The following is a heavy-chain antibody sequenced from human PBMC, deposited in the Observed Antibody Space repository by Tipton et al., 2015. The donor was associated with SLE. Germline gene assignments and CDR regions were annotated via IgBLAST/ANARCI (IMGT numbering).Heavy chain of an antibody. CDR2: ITWDGGST. D-gene: IGHD5-18*01. CDR1: GFTFSSYS. CDR3: ARDGAVGYRYGWDY. J-gene: IGHJ4*02. V-gene: IGHV3-43*01. Sequence: SLRLSCAASGFTFSSYSMNWVRQAPGKGLEWVSLITWDGGSTYYADSVKGRFTISRDNSYNSLYLQMNSLRGEDTALYYCARDGAVGYRYGWDYWGQGTLVTVSS.